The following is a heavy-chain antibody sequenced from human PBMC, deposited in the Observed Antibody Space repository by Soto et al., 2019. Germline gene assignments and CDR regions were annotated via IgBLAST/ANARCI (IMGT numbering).Heavy chain of an antibody. CDR1: GYTFTVYY. J-gene: IGHJ5*02. V-gene: IGHV1-2*02. CDR2: INPNSGGT. D-gene: IGHD3-22*01. CDR3: ARAWGGSTYYYDSSGLHH. Sequence: ASVKVSCKASGYTFTVYYMHCVRQSPLQWLDGMGWINPNSGGTNYAQKFQGMVTMTRDTSISTAYMELSRLRSDDTAVYYCARAWGGSTYYYDSSGLHHWGQGTLVTVSS.